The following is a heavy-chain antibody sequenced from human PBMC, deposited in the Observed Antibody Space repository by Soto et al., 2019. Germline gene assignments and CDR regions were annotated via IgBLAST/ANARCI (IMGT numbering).Heavy chain of an antibody. CDR3: ARHRGRNWNDINFQH. Sequence: SETLSLTCTVSGGSISSYYWSWIRQPPGKGLEWIGYIYYSGSTNYNPSLKSRVTISVDTSKNQFSLKLGSVTAADTAVYYCARHRGRNWNDINFQHWGQGTLVTVSS. D-gene: IGHD1-20*01. CDR2: IYYSGST. J-gene: IGHJ1*01. V-gene: IGHV4-59*08. CDR1: GGSISSYY.